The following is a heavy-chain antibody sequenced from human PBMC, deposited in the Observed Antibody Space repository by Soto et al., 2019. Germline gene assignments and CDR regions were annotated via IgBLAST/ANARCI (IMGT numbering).Heavy chain of an antibody. Sequence: EVQLVESGGGLVQPGGTLRLSCAASGFTVSSTYMNWVRQAPGKGLEWVSVIYGGGATYYSDSVKGRFSISRDTSKNTLYLQMNSLRADDTAVYYCASGNNDYYYYYALAVWGQGTTVTVPS. D-gene: IGHD1-1*01. CDR1: GFTVSSTY. CDR2: IYGGGAT. CDR3: ASGNNDYYYYYALAV. V-gene: IGHV3-66*01. J-gene: IGHJ6*01.